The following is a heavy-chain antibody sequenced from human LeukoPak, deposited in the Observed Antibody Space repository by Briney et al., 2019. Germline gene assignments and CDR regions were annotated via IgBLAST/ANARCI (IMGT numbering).Heavy chain of an antibody. CDR2: INRSGST. CDR3: ARDLRAAAGSPVDH. V-gene: IGHV4-34*01. J-gene: IGHJ4*02. Sequence: SETLSLTCAVYGGSFSGYYWSWIRQPPGKGLEWIGEINRSGSTNYNPSLKSRVTISVDTSKNQFSLKLSSVTAADTAVYYCARDLRAAAGSPVDHWGQGTLVTVSS. D-gene: IGHD6-13*01. CDR1: GGSFSGYY.